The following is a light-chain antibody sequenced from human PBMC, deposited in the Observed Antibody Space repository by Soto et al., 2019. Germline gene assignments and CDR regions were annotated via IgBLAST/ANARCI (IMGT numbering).Light chain of an antibody. CDR2: GAS. J-gene: IGKJ4*01. CDR3: QQSYNTLT. Sequence: DIQMTQSPSSLSASIGDRVTITCRASESIISYLNWYQQKPGKAPKLLISGASTLQSGVPSRFSGSGSGTDFVLTISNLQPEDFATYYCQQSYNTLTFAGGTKVDIK. CDR1: ESIISY. V-gene: IGKV1-39*01.